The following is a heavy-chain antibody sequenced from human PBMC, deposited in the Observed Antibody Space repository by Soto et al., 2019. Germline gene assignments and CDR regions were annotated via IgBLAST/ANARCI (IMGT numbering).Heavy chain of an antibody. Sequence: PGESLKISCAASGFTFSTYSMNWVRQAPGKGLEWLSYITSSSSTIYYADSVKGRFTISRDNAKNSLYLQMNSLRAEDTAVYYCARSGRLSGTYRTDYYYYYYMDVWGKGTTVTVSS. CDR1: GFTFSTYS. CDR3: ARSGRLSGTYRTDYYYYYYMDV. D-gene: IGHD3-16*02. V-gene: IGHV3-48*01. J-gene: IGHJ6*03. CDR2: ITSSSSTI.